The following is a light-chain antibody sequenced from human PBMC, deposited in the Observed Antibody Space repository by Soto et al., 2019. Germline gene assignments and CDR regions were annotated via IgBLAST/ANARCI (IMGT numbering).Light chain of an antibody. V-gene: IGKV3-20*01. CDR3: QKYNSAPWT. CDR2: GAS. J-gene: IGKJ1*01. Sequence: EIVLTQSPGTLSSSPGERATLSCRASQTVTSNYLAWYQQKPGQAPRLLFFGASIRATGLPDRFSGGGSGTDFTLTISRLEPEDVATYYCQKYNSAPWTFGQGTKVDIK. CDR1: QTVTSNY.